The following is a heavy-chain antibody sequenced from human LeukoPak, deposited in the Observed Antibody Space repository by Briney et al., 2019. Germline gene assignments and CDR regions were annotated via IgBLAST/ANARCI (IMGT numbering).Heavy chain of an antibody. Sequence: PSETLSLTCTVSGGSISSYYWSWIRQPPGKGLEWIGYIYYSGSTNYNPSLKSRVTISVDTSKNQFSLKLSSVTAADTAVYYCARDRGNWSDPWGQGTLVTVSS. CDR3: ARDRGNWSDP. CDR1: GGSISSYY. V-gene: IGHV4-59*01. J-gene: IGHJ5*02. CDR2: IYYSGST. D-gene: IGHD3-10*01.